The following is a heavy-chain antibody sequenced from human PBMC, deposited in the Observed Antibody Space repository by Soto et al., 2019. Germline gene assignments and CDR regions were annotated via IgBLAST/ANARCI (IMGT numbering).Heavy chain of an antibody. D-gene: IGHD2-15*01. Sequence: GESLKISCKTSGYSFISYWVAWVRQLPGKGLEWMGTFYPGDSTSAYSPSFQGQVTISVDKSISTAYLQLSSLKASDTAMYYCARIIGYCRNNDCSWTFDIWGQGTMVTVSS. CDR3: ARIIGYCRNNDCSWTFDI. V-gene: IGHV5-51*01. CDR2: FYPGDSTS. J-gene: IGHJ3*02. CDR1: GYSFISYW.